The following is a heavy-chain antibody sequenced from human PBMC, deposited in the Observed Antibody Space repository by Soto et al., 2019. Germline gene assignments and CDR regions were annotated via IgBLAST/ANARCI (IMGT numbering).Heavy chain of an antibody. CDR1: GGSISSYY. V-gene: IGHV4-59*01. Sequence: QVQLQESGPGLVKPSETLSLTCTVSGGSISSYYWSWIRQPPGKGLEWIGYIYYSGSTNYNPSLRSTVTISVDTSKNQFSLKLSSVTAADTAVYYCARCTTYYYGSGSDYGMDVWGQGTTVTVSS. CDR3: ARCTTYYYGSGSDYGMDV. J-gene: IGHJ6*02. D-gene: IGHD3-10*01. CDR2: IYYSGST.